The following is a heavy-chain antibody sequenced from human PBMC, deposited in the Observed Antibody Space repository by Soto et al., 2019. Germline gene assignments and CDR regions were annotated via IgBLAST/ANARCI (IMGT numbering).Heavy chain of an antibody. J-gene: IGHJ6*02. V-gene: IGHV1-69*01. CDR2: IIPIFGTA. CDR1: GGTFSSYA. Sequence: QVQLVQSGAEVKKPGSSVNVSCKASGGTFSSYAISWVRQAPGQGLEWMGGIIPIFGTANYAQKFQGRVTISADESTSTACMELSSLRSEDTAVYYCAAGWVPTTYYYYGMDVWGQGTTVTVSS. CDR3: AAGWVPTTYYYYGMDV. D-gene: IGHD1-7*01.